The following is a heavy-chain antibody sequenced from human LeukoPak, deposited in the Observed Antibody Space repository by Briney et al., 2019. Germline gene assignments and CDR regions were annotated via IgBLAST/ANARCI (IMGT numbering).Heavy chain of an antibody. Sequence: PGGSLRLSRAASGFTFSSYGVHWVRQAPGKGLEWVAFIRYDGSNKYYADSVKGRFTISRDNSKNTLYLQMNSLRAEDTAVYYCAKDRRRYYYDSSGYVFDYWGQGTLVTVSS. D-gene: IGHD3-22*01. CDR2: IRYDGSNK. CDR1: GFTFSSYG. J-gene: IGHJ4*02. CDR3: AKDRRRYYYDSSGYVFDY. V-gene: IGHV3-30*02.